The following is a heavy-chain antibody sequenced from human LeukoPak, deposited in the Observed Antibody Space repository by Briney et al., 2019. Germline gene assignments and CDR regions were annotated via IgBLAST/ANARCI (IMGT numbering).Heavy chain of an antibody. CDR1: GFTFSSYS. J-gene: IGHJ4*02. CDR2: ISSSSSYI. V-gene: IGHV3-21*01. CDR3: ARDGWELPGAYDY. Sequence: PGGSLRLSCAASGFTFSSYSMNWVRQAPGKGLEWVSSISSSSSYIYYADSVKGRFTISRGNAKNSLYLQMNSLRAEDTAVYYCARDGWELPGAYDYWGQGTLVTVSS. D-gene: IGHD1-26*01.